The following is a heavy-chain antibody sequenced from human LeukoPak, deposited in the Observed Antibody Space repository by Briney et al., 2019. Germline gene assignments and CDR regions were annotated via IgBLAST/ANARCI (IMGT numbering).Heavy chain of an antibody. CDR2: IYYSGST. J-gene: IGHJ6*03. Sequence: SETLSLTCTVSGGSISSSSYYWGWIRQPPGKGLEWIGSIYYSGSTYYNPSLKSRVTISVDTSKNQFSLKLSSVTAADTAVYYCARGLSSGWPYYYYYYYMDVWGKGTTVTVSS. CDR1: GGSISSSSYY. V-gene: IGHV4-39*07. D-gene: IGHD6-19*01. CDR3: ARGLSSGWPYYYYYYYMDV.